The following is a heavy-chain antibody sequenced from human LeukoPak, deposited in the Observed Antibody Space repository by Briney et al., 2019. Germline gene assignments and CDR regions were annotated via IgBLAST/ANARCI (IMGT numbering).Heavy chain of an antibody. Sequence: GGSLRLSCAASGFTFSSYAMSWVRQAPGKGLEWVSAISGSGGSKYYADSVKGRFTISRDNSKNTLYLQMNSLRAEDTAVYYCARDLSSSYYFDYWGQGTLVTVSS. V-gene: IGHV3-23*01. CDR2: ISGSGGSK. J-gene: IGHJ4*02. CDR3: ARDLSSSYYFDY. D-gene: IGHD6-13*01. CDR1: GFTFSSYA.